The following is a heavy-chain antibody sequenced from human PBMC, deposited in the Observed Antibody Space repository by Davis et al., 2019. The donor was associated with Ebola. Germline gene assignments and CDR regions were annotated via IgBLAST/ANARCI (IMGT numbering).Heavy chain of an antibody. V-gene: IGHV3-53*01. Sequence: GESLKISCAAYGFSVRTNFIHWVRQAPGRGLEWVALIYGSGPTYYADSVKGRFTISRDDLKNTVDVQMNSLRVEDSAIYYCAKDEELQFGMDVWGQGTTVTVSS. CDR1: GFSVRTNF. J-gene: IGHJ6*02. CDR2: IYGSGPT. D-gene: IGHD5-24*01. CDR3: AKDEELQFGMDV.